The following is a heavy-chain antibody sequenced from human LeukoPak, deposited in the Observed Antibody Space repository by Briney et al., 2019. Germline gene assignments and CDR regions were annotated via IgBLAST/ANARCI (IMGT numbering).Heavy chain of an antibody. V-gene: IGHV4-61*02. CDR2: IYTSGST. CDR3: ARWPRWPVHAFDI. Sequence: SETLSLTCTVSGGSISSGSYYWSWIRQPAGKGLEWIGRIYTSGSTNYNPSLKSRVTISVDTSKNQFSLKLSSVTAADTAVYYCARWPRWPVHAFDIWGQGTMVTVSS. J-gene: IGHJ3*02. D-gene: IGHD6-19*01. CDR1: GGSISSGSYY.